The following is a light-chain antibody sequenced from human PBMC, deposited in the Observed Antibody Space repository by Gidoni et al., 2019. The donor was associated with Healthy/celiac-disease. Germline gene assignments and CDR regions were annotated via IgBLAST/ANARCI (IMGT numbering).Light chain of an antibody. J-gene: IGKJ1*01. CDR3: QQYNNWPPWT. V-gene: IGKV3-15*01. Sequence: EIVMTQPPATLSVSPGERATLSCRASQSVSSNLAWYQQKTGQAPRLLIYGASTRATGIPARFSGGGSGTEFTLTISSLQSEDFAVYYCQQYNNWPPWTFGQXTKVEIK. CDR2: GAS. CDR1: QSVSSN.